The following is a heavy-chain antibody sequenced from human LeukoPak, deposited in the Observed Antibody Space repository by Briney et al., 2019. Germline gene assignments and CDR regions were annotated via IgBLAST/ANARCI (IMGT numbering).Heavy chain of an antibody. CDR3: ARGPLGWSDY. V-gene: IGHV3-48*02. CDR1: GFSVSNYN. D-gene: IGHD1-26*01. CDR2: ISESGTAI. J-gene: IGHJ4*02. Sequence: GGSLRLSCAASGFSVSNYNMNWVRQARGKGLEWVSFISESGTAIYYAESVKGRFTISRDIARNSVYLHMNSLRDEDTAMYYCARGPLGWSDYWGQGLLVTVSS.